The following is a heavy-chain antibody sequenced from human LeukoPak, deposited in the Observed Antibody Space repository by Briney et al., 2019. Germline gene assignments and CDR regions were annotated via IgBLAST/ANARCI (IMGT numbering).Heavy chain of an antibody. CDR3: ARGFNCSGGSCYDNFDH. CDR2: MNPKSGKT. V-gene: IGHV1-8*01. CDR1: GYIFTSYD. J-gene: IGHJ4*02. Sequence: GASVKVSCKTSGYIFTSYDMNWVRQASGQGLEWMGWMNPKSGKTTYAQKFQGRVTMTTDTSISTAYMGLSSLRSEDTAVYYCARGFNCSGGSCYDNFDHWGQGALVVVSS. D-gene: IGHD2-15*01.